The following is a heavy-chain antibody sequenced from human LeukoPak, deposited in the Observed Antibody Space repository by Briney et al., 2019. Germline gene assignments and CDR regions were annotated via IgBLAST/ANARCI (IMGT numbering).Heavy chain of an antibody. CDR2: IIPIFGTA. D-gene: IGHD6-13*01. J-gene: IGHJ4*02. CDR1: GGTFSSYA. CDR3: ASWGAPVLSPGYSSSWLPDY. Sequence: SVKVSCKASGGTFSSYAISWVRQAPGQGLEWMGGIIPIFGTANYAQKFQGRVTITADESTSTAYMELSSLRSEDTAVYYCASWGAPVLSPGYSSSWLPDYWGQGTLVTVSS. V-gene: IGHV1-69*13.